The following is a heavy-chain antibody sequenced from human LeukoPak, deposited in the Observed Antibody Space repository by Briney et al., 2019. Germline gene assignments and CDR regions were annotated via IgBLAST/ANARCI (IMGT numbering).Heavy chain of an antibody. J-gene: IGHJ6*03. CDR3: ASSSNYVFSRHYMDV. CDR1: GGTFSSYA. V-gene: IGHV1-69*05. Sequence: SVKVSCKASGGTFSSYAISWVRQAPGQGLEWMGGIIPIFGTANYAQKFQGRVTITTDESTSTAYMELSSLRSEDTAVYYCASSSNYVFSRHYMDVWAKGPRSPSP. D-gene: IGHD4-11*01. CDR2: IIPIFGTA.